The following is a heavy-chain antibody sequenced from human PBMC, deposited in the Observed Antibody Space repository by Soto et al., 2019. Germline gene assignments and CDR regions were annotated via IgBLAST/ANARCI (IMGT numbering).Heavy chain of an antibody. V-gene: IGHV4-39*01. J-gene: IGHJ5*02. CDR3: ARLQNYYGSASYPYWFDP. D-gene: IGHD3-10*01. CDR2: IYYSGST. CDR1: GGSISSSSYY. Sequence: SETLSLTCTVSGGSISSSSYYWGWIRQPPGKGLEWIGSIYYSGSTYYNPSLKSRVTISVDTSKNQFSRKLSSVTAADTAVYYCARLQNYYGSASYPYWFDPWGQGTLVTVSS.